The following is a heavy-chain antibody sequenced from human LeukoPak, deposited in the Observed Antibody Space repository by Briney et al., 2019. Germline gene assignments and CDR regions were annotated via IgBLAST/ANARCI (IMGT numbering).Heavy chain of an antibody. CDR2: MNANSGNT. J-gene: IGHJ4*02. V-gene: IGHV1-8*01. D-gene: IGHD3-22*01. CDR1: GNTFTNYD. CDR3: ARAPPQTYYYDSDGFDY. Sequence: GASVKVSCKVSGNTFTNYDINWERQATGQGLEWMGWMNANSGNTGYAQKFQGRVTMTGDTSQGTAFMEMSSLKSEDTAVYYCARAPPQTYYYDSDGFDYWGQGTLVTVSS.